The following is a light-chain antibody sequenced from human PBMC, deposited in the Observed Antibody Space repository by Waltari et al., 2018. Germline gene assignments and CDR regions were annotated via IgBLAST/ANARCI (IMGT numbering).Light chain of an antibody. Sequence: DIVMRQSPDSLAVSLGERATINCRSSPSIMYSSNNKNFLAWYQQKPGQSPKLLIYWASTRQSGVPDRFTGSWSGTDFTLTITSVQPEDVASYYCQQYFITPFTFGPGTKVEIK. CDR1: PSIMYSSNNKNF. CDR2: WAS. V-gene: IGKV4-1*01. J-gene: IGKJ3*01. CDR3: QQYFITPFT.